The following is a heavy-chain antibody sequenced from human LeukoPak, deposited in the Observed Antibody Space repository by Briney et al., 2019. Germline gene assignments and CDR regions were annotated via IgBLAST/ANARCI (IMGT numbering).Heavy chain of an antibody. CDR1: GFTFSSSA. D-gene: IGHD2-15*01. CDR3: AKQLGYCRDGSCYCPY. CDR2: ISNNGGYT. J-gene: IGHJ4*02. V-gene: IGHV3-23*01. Sequence: PGGSLRLSCAASGFTFSSSAMSWVRQAPGKGLEWVSAISNNGGYTYYADSVQGRFTISRDNSKSTLCLQMNSLRAEDTAVYYCAKQLGYCRDGSCYCPYWGQGTLVTVSS.